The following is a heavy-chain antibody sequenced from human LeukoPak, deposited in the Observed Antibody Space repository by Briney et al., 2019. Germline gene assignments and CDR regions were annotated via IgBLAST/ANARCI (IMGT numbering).Heavy chain of an antibody. CDR2: MNSNSGNT. D-gene: IGHD5-12*01. CDR3: ARGLRFAGGRTYYFDS. Sequence: ASVKVSCKASGYTFTSYDINWVRQATGQGLEWMGWMNSNSGNTGYAQKFQGRVTMTRNTSISTAYMELSSLRSEDTAVYYCARGLRFAGGRTYYFDSWGPGTLVTASS. V-gene: IGHV1-8*01. CDR1: GYTFTSYD. J-gene: IGHJ4*02.